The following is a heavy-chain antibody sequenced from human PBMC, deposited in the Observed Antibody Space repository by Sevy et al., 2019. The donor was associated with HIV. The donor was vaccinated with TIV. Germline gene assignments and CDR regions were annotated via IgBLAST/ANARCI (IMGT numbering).Heavy chain of an antibody. CDR1: GFTFEDYA. V-gene: IGHV3-49*03. Sequence: GGSLRLSCIGSGFTFEDYAMSWFRRAPGKGLEWVGFIRPFGGTAEYAASVRGRFTISRDNAKSSVYLQMNNLKIDDTAVYYCSEDAELAVADPWFDPWGQGTLVTVSS. J-gene: IGHJ5*02. CDR2: IRPFGGTA. D-gene: IGHD6-19*01. CDR3: SEDAELAVADPWFDP.